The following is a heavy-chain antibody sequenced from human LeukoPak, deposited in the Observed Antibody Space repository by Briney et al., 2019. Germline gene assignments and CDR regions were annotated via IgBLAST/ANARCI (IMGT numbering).Heavy chain of an antibody. CDR1: GFPFSSYW. Sequence: GGSLRLSCAASGFPFSSYWMHWVRQAPGKGLEWVSYISSTAITINYADSVKGRFHISRDNVKNLLYLQMNSLRADDTAVYYCARGRDYAGIAAMYDHWGQGMLVTVSS. CDR2: ISSTAITI. J-gene: IGHJ4*02. V-gene: IGHV3-48*04. CDR3: ARGRDYAGIAAMYDH. D-gene: IGHD4-23*01.